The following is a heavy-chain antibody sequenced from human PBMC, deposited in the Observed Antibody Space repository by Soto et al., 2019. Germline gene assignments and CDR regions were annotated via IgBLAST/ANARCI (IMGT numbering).Heavy chain of an antibody. V-gene: IGHV3-30-3*01. J-gene: IGHJ6*02. D-gene: IGHD1-26*01. CDR1: GFTFSSYA. CDR3: ARDPLAGVGATQTYYYYGMDV. CDR2: ISYDGSNK. Sequence: GGSLRLSCAASGFTFSSYAMHWVRQAPGKGLEWVAVISYDGSNKYYADSVKGRFTISRDNSKNTLYLQMNSLRAEDTAVYYCARDPLAGVGATQTYYYYGMDVWGQGTTVTVSS.